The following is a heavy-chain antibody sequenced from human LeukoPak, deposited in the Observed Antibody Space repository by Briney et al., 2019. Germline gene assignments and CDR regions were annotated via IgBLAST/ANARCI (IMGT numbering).Heavy chain of an antibody. CDR2: IWYDGSNK. Sequence: GGSLRLSCAASGFTFSSYGMHWVRQAPGKGLEWVAVIWYDGSNKYYADSVKGRFTISRDNSKNTLYLQMNSLRAEDTAVYYCARGDEWELPSYFDYWGQGTLVTVSP. CDR1: GFTFSSYG. J-gene: IGHJ4*02. D-gene: IGHD1-26*01. CDR3: ARGDEWELPSYFDY. V-gene: IGHV3-33*01.